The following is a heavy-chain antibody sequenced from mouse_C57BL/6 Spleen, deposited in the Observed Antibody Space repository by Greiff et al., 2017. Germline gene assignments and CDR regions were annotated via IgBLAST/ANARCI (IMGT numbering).Heavy chain of an antibody. CDR2: IYPGGGYT. CDR1: GYTFTNYW. J-gene: IGHJ2*01. V-gene: IGHV1-63*01. CDR3: ARWATTVEGHYFDY. D-gene: IGHD1-1*01. Sequence: QVHVKQSGAELVRPGTSVKMSCKASGYTFTNYWIGWAKQRPGHGLEWIGDIYPGGGYTNYNEKFKGKATLTADKSSSTAYMQFSSLTSEDSAIYYCARWATTVEGHYFDYWGQGTTLTVSS.